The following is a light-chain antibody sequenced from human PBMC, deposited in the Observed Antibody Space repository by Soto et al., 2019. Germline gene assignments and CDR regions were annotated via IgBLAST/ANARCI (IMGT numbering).Light chain of an antibody. CDR2: DAS. CDR1: QNISNH. CDR3: KQSSSSPPT. J-gene: IGKJ1*01. V-gene: IGKV1-39*01. Sequence: DIQMTKSPSSLSASLDNRPPFTALASQNISNHLNWYQQRPGQAPRLLIFDASSLQCGVPSRFSGSRSGTDFTLTISSLQPEDFATYYCKQSSSSPPTFGQGTKVDI.